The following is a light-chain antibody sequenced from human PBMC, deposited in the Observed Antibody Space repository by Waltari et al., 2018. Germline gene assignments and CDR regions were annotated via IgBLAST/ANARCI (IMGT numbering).Light chain of an antibody. V-gene: IGKV4-1*01. CDR2: WVS. CDR1: QSVLYSPNNKNY. CDR3: QQYYSPPYT. Sequence: DIVMTQSPDSLAVSLGERATINCKSSQSVLYSPNNKNYLAWFQQKPGQPPKLLIYWVSTRESGVPDRFSGSGSGTDFTLTISSLQAEDVAVYYCQQYYSPPYTFGQGTTLEIK. J-gene: IGKJ2*01.